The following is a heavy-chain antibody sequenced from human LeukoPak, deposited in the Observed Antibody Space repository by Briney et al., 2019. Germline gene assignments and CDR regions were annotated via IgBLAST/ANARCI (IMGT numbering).Heavy chain of an antibody. CDR1: GFTFSSYW. V-gene: IGHV3-7*01. D-gene: IGHD5-18*01. J-gene: IGHJ4*02. CDR3: ARIQLWTPYYFDY. Sequence: PGGSLRLSCAASGFTFSSYWMSWVRQAPGKGLEWVANIKQDGSEKYYVDSVKGRFTISRDNAKHSLYLQMNSLRAEGTAVYYCARIQLWTPYYFDYWGQGTLVTVSS. CDR2: IKQDGSEK.